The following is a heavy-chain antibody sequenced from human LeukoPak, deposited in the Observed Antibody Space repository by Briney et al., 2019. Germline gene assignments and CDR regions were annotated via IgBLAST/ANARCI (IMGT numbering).Heavy chain of an antibody. CDR3: AREGYYSGMDV. J-gene: IGHJ6*02. Sequence: KPSETLSLTCTVSGGSISRSSYYWGWIRQTPGKGPEWIGSIYYGGSTYYNPSLKSRVTISVDTSKNQFSLKLSSVTAADTAVYYCAREGYYSGMDVWGQGTTVTVSS. V-gene: IGHV4-39*02. CDR1: GGSISRSSYY. CDR2: IYYGGST.